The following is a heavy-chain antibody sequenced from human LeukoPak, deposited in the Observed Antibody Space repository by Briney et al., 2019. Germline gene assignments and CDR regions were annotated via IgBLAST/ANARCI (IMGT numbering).Heavy chain of an antibody. CDR3: AGDPATGYSSEAWFDS. Sequence: PSETLSLTCTVSGGSISSYYWSWIRQPAGKGLEWIGRINTRGSTKYNPSLKSRVTISIDTSKNQFSLKLSSVTAADTAVYYCAGDPATGYSSEAWFDSWGQGTQVTVSS. D-gene: IGHD6-13*01. CDR1: GGSISSYY. V-gene: IGHV4-4*07. J-gene: IGHJ5*01. CDR2: INTRGST.